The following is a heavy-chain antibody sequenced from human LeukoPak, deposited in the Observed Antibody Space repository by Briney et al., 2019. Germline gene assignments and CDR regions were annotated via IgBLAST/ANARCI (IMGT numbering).Heavy chain of an antibody. CDR3: ARTRPSGSLDDAFDI. CDR2: ISSSGSTI. J-gene: IGHJ3*02. V-gene: IGHV3-48*03. CDR1: GFTFSSYE. Sequence: SGGSLRLSCAASGFTFSSYEMNWVRQAPGKGLEWVSYISSSGSTIYYADSVKGRFTISRDNAKNSLYLQMNSLRAEDTAVYYCARTRPSGSLDDAFDIWGQGTMVTVSS. D-gene: IGHD1-26*01.